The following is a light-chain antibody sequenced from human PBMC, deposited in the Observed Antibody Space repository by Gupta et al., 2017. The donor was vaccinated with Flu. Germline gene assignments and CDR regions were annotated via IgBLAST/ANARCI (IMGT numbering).Light chain of an antibody. V-gene: IGLV1-51*01. CDR1: SANIGNNY. J-gene: IGLJ2*01. Sequence: QSVLTQPPSVSAAPGQKVTISCSGSSANIGNNYVSWYQQLPETAPNLLIYDNNKRPSGMPDRFSGSKSGTSATLGITGLQTGDEADYYCGTWDSSRSADVVFGGGTKLTVL. CDR2: DNN. CDR3: GTWDSSRSADVV.